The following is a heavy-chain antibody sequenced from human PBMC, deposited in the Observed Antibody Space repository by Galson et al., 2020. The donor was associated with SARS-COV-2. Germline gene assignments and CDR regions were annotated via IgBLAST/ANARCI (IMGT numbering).Heavy chain of an antibody. D-gene: IGHD3-22*01. CDR3: ARNRDSSGYYYEIDY. V-gene: IGHV3-7*01. CDR2: IKQVGSEK. CDR1: GFTFSSHW. J-gene: IGHJ4*02. Sequence: VGSLRLSCAASGFTFSSHWMSWVRQAPGKGLEWVANIKQVGSEKYYVDSVRGRFTISRDNAKNSLYLQMNNLRADDTAVYYCARNRDSSGYYYEIDYWGQGTLVTVSS.